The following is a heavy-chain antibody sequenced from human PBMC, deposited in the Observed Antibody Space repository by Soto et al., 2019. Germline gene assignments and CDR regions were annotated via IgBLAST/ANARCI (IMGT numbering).Heavy chain of an antibody. CDR3: ARGTSQWLVPDGVDY. J-gene: IGHJ4*02. V-gene: IGHV1-3*01. CDR1: GYTFTSYA. D-gene: IGHD6-19*01. CDR2: INAGNGNT. Sequence: QVQLVQSGAEVKKPGASVKVSCKASGYTFTSYAMHWVRQAPGQRLEGMGWINAGNGNTKYSQKFQGRFTITRDTYASTDYMELSSLRSEDTAVYYCARGTSQWLVPDGVDYWGQGTLVTVSS.